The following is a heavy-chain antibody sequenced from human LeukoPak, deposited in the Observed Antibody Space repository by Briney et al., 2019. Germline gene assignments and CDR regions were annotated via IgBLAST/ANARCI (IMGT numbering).Heavy chain of an antibody. CDR2: INQDGSEK. V-gene: IGHV3-7*01. CDR3: ARGPGAANDY. D-gene: IGHD6-25*01. Sequence: GGSPRLSCAASGFTFGSYWMSWVRQVPGKGLEWVANINQDGSEKCYVDSVKGRFTISRDNAKNSLYLQMNSLRAEDTAVYYCARGPGAANDYWGQGTLVTVSS. J-gene: IGHJ4*02. CDR1: GFTFGSYW.